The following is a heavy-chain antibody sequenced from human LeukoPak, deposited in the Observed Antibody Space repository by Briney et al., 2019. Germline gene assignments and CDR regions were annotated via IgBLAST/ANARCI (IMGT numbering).Heavy chain of an antibody. V-gene: IGHV1-46*01. CDR2: INPSGGST. Sequence: ASVKVSCKASGYTFTSYYMHWVRQAPGQGLEWMGIINPSGGSTSYAQKFQGRVTMTRDTSTSTVYMELSSLRSEDTAVYYCARGPIDYDFLTGYYIPFDYWGQGTLVTVSS. J-gene: IGHJ4*02. D-gene: IGHD3-9*01. CDR1: GYTFTSYY. CDR3: ARGPIDYDFLTGYYIPFDY.